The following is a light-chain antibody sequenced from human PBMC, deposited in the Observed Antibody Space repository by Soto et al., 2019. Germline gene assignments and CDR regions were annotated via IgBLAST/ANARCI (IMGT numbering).Light chain of an antibody. CDR3: QRYGGSFPWT. CDR1: QSFSSGY. V-gene: IGKV3-20*01. CDR2: GAS. Sequence: EIVLTQSPGTLSLSPGERATLSCRASQSFSSGYLAWYQQKPGQAPRLLIYGASSRATGVPDRFSGSGSGTDFTLTISRLEPEDFGVYYCQRYGGSFPWTFGQGTKLEIK. J-gene: IGKJ2*02.